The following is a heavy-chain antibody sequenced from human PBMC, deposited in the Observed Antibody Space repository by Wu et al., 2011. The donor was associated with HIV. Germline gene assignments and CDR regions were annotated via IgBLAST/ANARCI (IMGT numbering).Heavy chain of an antibody. CDR3: ARERGAAAGIMLAFDI. J-gene: IGHJ3*02. CDR2: IIPIFGTA. D-gene: IGHD6-13*01. CDR1: DGTFSSYA. Sequence: QVQLVRVWGLEGGRRPGVLGSKVLLARLLDGTFSSYAISWVRQAPGQGLEWMGGIIPIFGTANYAQKFQGRVTITADKSTSTAYMELSSLRSEDTAVYYCARERGAAAGIMLAFDIWGQGTMVTVSS. V-gene: IGHV1-69*14.